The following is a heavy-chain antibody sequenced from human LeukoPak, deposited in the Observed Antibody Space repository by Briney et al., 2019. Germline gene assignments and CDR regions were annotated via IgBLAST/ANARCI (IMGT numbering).Heavy chain of an antibody. CDR1: GGSISGYY. V-gene: IGHV4-4*07. CDR3: ARINSSSYWYFDL. CDR2: IYASGSA. Sequence: PSETLSLTCTVSGGSISGYYWSWIRQPAGKGLEWIGRIYASGSANYNPSLKGRVTISVDTSKNQFSLKLSSVTAADTAVYYCARINSSSYWYFDLWGRGTLVTVSS. D-gene: IGHD6-13*01. J-gene: IGHJ2*01.